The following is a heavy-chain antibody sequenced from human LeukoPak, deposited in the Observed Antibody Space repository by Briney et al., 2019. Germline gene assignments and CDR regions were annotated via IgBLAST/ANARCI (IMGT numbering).Heavy chain of an antibody. D-gene: IGHD3-22*01. Sequence: PSETLSLTCTVSGGSISSSSYYWGWIRQPPGKGLEWLGSIYYSGSTYYNPSLKSRVTISVDTSKNQFSLKLSSVTAADTAVYYCARDYYDSSGYYLYYFDYWGQGALVTVSS. CDR3: ARDYYDSSGYYLYYFDY. V-gene: IGHV4-39*07. J-gene: IGHJ4*02. CDR2: IYYSGST. CDR1: GGSISSSSYY.